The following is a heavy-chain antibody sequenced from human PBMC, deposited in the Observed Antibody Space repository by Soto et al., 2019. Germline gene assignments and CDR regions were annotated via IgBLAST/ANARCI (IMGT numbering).Heavy chain of an antibody. J-gene: IGHJ5*02. V-gene: IGHV1-69*06. CDR1: GGVFSSYC. D-gene: IGHD2-15*01. CDR2: IIPFVGTA. CDR3: ASSALAAAINDKYNP. Sequence: SVKVSCKASGGVFSSYCVSWVRHAPGQGVEWMGGIIPFVGTANYAQKVQARLTITAVKSTSTAYMELSGLRSEDTAVYYCASSALAAAINDKYNPWGQKNLVTDAS.